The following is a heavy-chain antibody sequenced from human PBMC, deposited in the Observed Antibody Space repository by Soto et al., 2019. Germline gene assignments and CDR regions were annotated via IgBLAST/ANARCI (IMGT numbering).Heavy chain of an antibody. CDR2: FSGSGGTT. D-gene: IGHD1-20*01. CDR3: AKGGIYDWNRVLSD. J-gene: IGHJ4*02. V-gene: IGHV3-23*01. Sequence: VGSLRLSCAASGFTFNTYAMSWVRQAPGKGLEWVSTFSGSGGTTYYADSVKGRFTVSRDNSKNTLYLQMNSLRAEDTAIYYCAKGGIYDWNRVLSDWGQGTLVTVSS. CDR1: GFTFNTYA.